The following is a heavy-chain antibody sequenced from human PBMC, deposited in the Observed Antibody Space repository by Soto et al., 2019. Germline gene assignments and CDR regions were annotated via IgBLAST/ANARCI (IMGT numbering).Heavy chain of an antibody. CDR3: AGGWNYFDY. CDR1: GFSSRTYG. J-gene: IGHJ4*02. V-gene: IGHV3-30*03. D-gene: IGHD6-19*01. Sequence: QVQLVESGGGVVQPGTSLRLSCAASGFSSRTYGMHWVRQAPGKGLEWVALISYDGSSKYYADSVKGRLTISRDNSKNTLYLQLNSLRVEDTAIYYCAGGWNYFDYWGQGTLVTVSS. CDR2: ISYDGSSK.